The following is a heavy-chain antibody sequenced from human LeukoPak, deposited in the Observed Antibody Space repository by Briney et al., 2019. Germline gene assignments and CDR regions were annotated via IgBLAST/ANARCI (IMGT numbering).Heavy chain of an antibody. Sequence: GGSLRLSCAASGFTFSSYTMNWVRQAPGKGLEWISYISSSRSTIYYTDSVKGRFTISRDNAKNSLYPQMNSLRAEDTAVYYCAREVLYYSNSGSSPYFDCWGQGTLVTVPS. CDR2: ISSSRSTI. V-gene: IGHV3-48*01. D-gene: IGHD3-10*01. CDR3: AREVLYYSNSGSSPYFDC. J-gene: IGHJ4*02. CDR1: GFTFSSYT.